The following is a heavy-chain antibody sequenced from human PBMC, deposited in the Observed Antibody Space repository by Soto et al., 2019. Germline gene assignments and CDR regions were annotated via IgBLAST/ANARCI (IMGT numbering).Heavy chain of an antibody. D-gene: IGHD2-2*01. Sequence: PGGSLRLSCAASGFTFDDYAMHWVRQAPGKGLEWVSLISWDGGSTYYADSVKGRFTISRDNSKNPLYLQMNSLRAEDTALYYCAKDMVPAAMRYYYYGMDVWGQGTTVTVSS. CDR1: GFTFDDYA. V-gene: IGHV3-43D*04. J-gene: IGHJ6*02. CDR3: AKDMVPAAMRYYYYGMDV. CDR2: ISWDGGST.